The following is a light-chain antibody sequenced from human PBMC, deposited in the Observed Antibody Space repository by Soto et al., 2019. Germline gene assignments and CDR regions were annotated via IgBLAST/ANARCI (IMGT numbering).Light chain of an antibody. V-gene: IGKV3-20*01. Sequence: EIVLTQSPDTLSLSPGERATLSCRASQTLRSNFLAWYQQRPGQAPSLLIYDASSRASGIPDRFSGSGSGTDFTLTISRLEPEDFAVYYCQQYNGAPRTFGQGTKVEVK. J-gene: IGKJ1*01. CDR2: DAS. CDR3: QQYNGAPRT. CDR1: QTLRSNF.